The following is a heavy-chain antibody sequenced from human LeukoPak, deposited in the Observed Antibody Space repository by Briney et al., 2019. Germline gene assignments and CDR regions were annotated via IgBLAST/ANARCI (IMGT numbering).Heavy chain of an antibody. V-gene: IGHV1-18*04. CDR3: ARDGRGYSYGD. CDR2: ISAYNGNT. CDR1: GYTFTSYG. J-gene: IGHJ4*02. D-gene: IGHD5-18*01. Sequence: ASVKVSCKASGYTFTSYGISWVRQAPGQGLEWMGWISAYNGNTNYPQKLQGRVTITTDTSTSTAYMELRSLRYDDTAVYYCARDGRGYSYGDWGQGTLVTVSS.